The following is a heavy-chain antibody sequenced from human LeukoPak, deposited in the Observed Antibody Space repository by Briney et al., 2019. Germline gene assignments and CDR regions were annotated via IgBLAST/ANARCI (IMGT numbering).Heavy chain of an antibody. CDR3: AKGAHSSGWNPNWFDP. J-gene: IGHJ5*02. CDR1: GFTFNRYV. CDR2: IYGSGGSA. D-gene: IGHD6-19*01. Sequence: GGSLRLSCAASGFTFNRYVMSWVRQAPGKGLEWVSSIYGSGGSAYSADSVKGRFTISRDNSKNTLFLQMNSLRVEDTGIYYCAKGAHSSGWNPNWFDPWGQGTPVTVSS. V-gene: IGHV3-23*01.